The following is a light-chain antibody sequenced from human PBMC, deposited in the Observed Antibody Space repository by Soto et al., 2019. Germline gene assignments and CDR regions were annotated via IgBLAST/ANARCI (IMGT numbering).Light chain of an antibody. V-gene: IGKV3-15*01. CDR3: HHYNAWPLT. CDR2: FAS. Sequence: EIVMTQSPGTLSVSPVEKVTLSCRASQSVSNNLAWYQQKPGQAPRLLIYFASTRATGIPARFSGSGSGTEFSLTISSLQSEDFAVYYCHHYNAWPLTFGGGTKVETK. CDR1: QSVSNN. J-gene: IGKJ4*01.